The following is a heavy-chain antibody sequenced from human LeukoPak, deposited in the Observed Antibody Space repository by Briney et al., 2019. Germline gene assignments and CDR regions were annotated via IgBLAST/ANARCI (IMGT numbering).Heavy chain of an antibody. V-gene: IGHV3-21*01. CDR1: GFTFRKYN. J-gene: IGHJ4*02. CDR2: ISSGSSYI. D-gene: IGHD2-15*01. CDR3: ASGSGYCSGGSCSDY. Sequence: GGSLRLSCAASGFTFRKYNMNWVRQAPGKGLKWVAAISSGSSYIYYADSVKGRFTISRDNAKNSLYLQMNSLRAEDTAVYYCASGSGYCSGGSCSDYWGQGTLVTVSS.